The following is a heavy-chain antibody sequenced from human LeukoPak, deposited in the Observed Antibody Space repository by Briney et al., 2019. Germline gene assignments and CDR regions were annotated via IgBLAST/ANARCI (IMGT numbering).Heavy chain of an antibody. Sequence: PGGSLRLSCAASRFTFSNYVMSWVRQAPGGGLECVSAISGSGRSTYYADSVKGRFTISRDNSKNTLYLQMNGLRAEDTALYYCARVAGTIRIWPQPFGDGMDVWGQGTTVTVSS. CDR2: ISGSGRST. V-gene: IGHV3-23*01. CDR1: RFTFSNYV. D-gene: IGHD3-16*01. J-gene: IGHJ6*02. CDR3: ARVAGTIRIWPQPFGDGMDV.